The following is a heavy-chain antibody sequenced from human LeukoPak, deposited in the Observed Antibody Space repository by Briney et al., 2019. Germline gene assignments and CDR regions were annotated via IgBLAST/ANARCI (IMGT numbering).Heavy chain of an antibody. CDR2: INPSGGST. J-gene: IGHJ6*02. V-gene: IGHV1-46*01. Sequence: GASVKVSCKASGYTFTSYYMHWVRQAPGQGLEWMGIINPSGGSTSYAQKFQGRVTMTRDTSTGTVYMELSSLRSEDTAVYYCARDLGDAYYYYYGMDVWGQGTTVTVSS. CDR1: GYTFTSYY. D-gene: IGHD3-16*01. CDR3: ARDLGDAYYYYYGMDV.